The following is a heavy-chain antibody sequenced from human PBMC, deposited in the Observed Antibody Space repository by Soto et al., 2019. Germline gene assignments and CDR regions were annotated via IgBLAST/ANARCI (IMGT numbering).Heavy chain of an antibody. J-gene: IGHJ6*02. D-gene: IGHD6-13*01. CDR1: GFTFSSYA. CDR2: ISGSGGST. V-gene: IGHV3-23*01. Sequence: EVQLLESGGGLVQPGGSLRLSCAASGFTFSSYAMSWVRQAPGKGLEWVSAISGSGGSTYYPDSVKGRFTISRDNSKSALYLQMNSLRGEDTAVYYCARFIAADVWGQGTTVSVSS. CDR3: ARFIAADV.